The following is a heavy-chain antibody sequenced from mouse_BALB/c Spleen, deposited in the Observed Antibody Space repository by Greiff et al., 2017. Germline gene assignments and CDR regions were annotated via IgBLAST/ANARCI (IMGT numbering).Heavy chain of an antibody. D-gene: IGHD2-4*01. CDR3: ARSSYDYWFAY. CDR2: INPSTGYT. J-gene: IGHJ3*01. CDR1: GYTFTSYW. Sequence: VQRVESGAELAKPGASVKMSCKASGYTFTSYWMHWVKQRPGQGLEWIGYINPSTGYTEYNQKFKDKATLTADKSSSTAYMQLSSLTSEDSAVYYCARSSYDYWFAYWGQGTLVTVSA. V-gene: IGHV1-7*01.